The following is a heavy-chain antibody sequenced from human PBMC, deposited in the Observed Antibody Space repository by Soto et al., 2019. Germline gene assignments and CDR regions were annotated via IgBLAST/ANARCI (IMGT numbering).Heavy chain of an antibody. V-gene: IGHV4-4*02. Sequence: QVQLQESGPGLVKPSGTLSLTCAVSGGSISSDDWWTWARRPPGKGLEWIGEIHRSGSTNYNPSLRSRVTISVDTSKYQFSLNLSCVTAADTAVYYCARGLGDRSGWYPEGYFDFWGQGTLVTVSS. D-gene: IGHD6-19*01. CDR3: ARGLGDRSGWYPEGYFDF. CDR2: IHRSGST. CDR1: GGSISSDDW. J-gene: IGHJ4*02.